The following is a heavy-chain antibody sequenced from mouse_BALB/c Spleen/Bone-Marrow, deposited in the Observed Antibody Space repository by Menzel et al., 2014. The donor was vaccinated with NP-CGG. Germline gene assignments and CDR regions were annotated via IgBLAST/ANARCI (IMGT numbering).Heavy chain of an antibody. CDR3: ATYDGYCFDY. Sequence: EVKVEESGPSLVKPSQTLSLTCSVTGDSITSGYWNWIRKFPGNKLEYMGYISYSGNTYYNPSLKSRISITRDTSKNXYYLQLNSVTTEDTATYYCATYDGYCFDYWGQGTTLTVSS. V-gene: IGHV3-8*02. CDR2: ISYSGNT. D-gene: IGHD2-3*01. J-gene: IGHJ2*01. CDR1: GDSITSGY.